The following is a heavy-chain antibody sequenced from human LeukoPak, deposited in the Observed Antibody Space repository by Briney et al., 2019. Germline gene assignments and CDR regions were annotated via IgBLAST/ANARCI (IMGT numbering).Heavy chain of an antibody. CDR1: EFTVSNNY. J-gene: IGHJ4*02. CDR3: AKSGDSSGYYRSSRVGSTDY. D-gene: IGHD3-22*01. V-gene: IGHV3-53*01. Sequence: GGSLRLSCAASEFTVSNNYMSWVRQAPGKGLEWVPVIYSGGSTYHADSVKGRFTISRDNSKNTLYLQMNSLRAEHTAVYYCAKSGDSSGYYRSSRVGSTDYWGQGTLVTVSS. CDR2: IYSGGST.